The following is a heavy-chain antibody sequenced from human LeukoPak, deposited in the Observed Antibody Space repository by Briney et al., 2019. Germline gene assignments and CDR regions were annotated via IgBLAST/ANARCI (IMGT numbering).Heavy chain of an antibody. CDR1: GFTFSSYS. Sequence: GGPLRLSCAASGFTFSSYSMNWVRQAPGKGLEWVSSISSSSSYIYYADSVKGRFTISRDNAKNSLYLQMNSLRAEDTAVYYCARDPAGKVTMIEDGYWGQGTLVTVSS. D-gene: IGHD3-22*01. V-gene: IGHV3-21*01. J-gene: IGHJ4*02. CDR3: ARDPAGKVTMIEDGY. CDR2: ISSSSSYI.